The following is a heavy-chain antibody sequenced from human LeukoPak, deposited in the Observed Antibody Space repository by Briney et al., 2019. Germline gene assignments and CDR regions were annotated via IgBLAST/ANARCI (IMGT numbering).Heavy chain of an antibody. D-gene: IGHD6-6*01. Sequence: PSETLSLTCTVPGGSVSSGSYYWSWIRQPPGKGLEWIGYIYYTGSTNYNPSLKSRVTMSVDTSKNQFSLNLNSVTAADTAVYYCARGGAARLHFQNWGQGTLVTVSS. V-gene: IGHV4-61*01. CDR1: GGSVSSGSYY. CDR2: IYYTGST. CDR3: ARGGAARLHFQN. J-gene: IGHJ1*01.